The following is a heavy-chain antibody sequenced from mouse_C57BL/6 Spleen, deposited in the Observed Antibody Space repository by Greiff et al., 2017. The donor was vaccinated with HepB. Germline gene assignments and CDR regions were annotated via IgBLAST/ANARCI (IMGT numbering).Heavy chain of an antibody. Sequence: VQLVESGAELVKPGASVKLSCKASGYTFTEYTIHWVKQRSGQGLEWIGWFYPGSGSIKYNEKFKDKATLTADKSSSTVYMELSRLTSEDSAVYFCARHGHLPAIYYGSSNWYFDVWGTGTTVTVSS. J-gene: IGHJ1*03. V-gene: IGHV1-62-2*01. CDR2: FYPGSGSI. CDR1: GYTFTEYT. CDR3: ARHGHLPAIYYGSSNWYFDV. D-gene: IGHD1-1*01.